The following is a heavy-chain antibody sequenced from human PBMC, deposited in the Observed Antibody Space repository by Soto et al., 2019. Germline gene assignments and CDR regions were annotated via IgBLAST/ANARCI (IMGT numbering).Heavy chain of an antibody. J-gene: IGHJ4*02. CDR3: ARGGRCSSASCPPAY. D-gene: IGHD2-2*01. CDR2: INHSGST. Sequence: QVQLQQWGAGLLKPSETLSLTCVVYGGSSSGYYWSWIRQPPGKGLEWIGEINHSGSTNYNSSLKSRVTISVDTSKNQFSLKLSSVTAADTAVYYCARGGRCSSASCPPAYWGQGTLVTVSS. CDR1: GGSSSGYY. V-gene: IGHV4-34*01.